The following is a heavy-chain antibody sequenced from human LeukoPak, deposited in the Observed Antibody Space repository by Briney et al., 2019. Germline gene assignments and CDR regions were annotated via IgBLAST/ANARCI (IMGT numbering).Heavy chain of an antibody. J-gene: IGHJ5*02. D-gene: IGHD3-22*01. Sequence: WASVKVSCKASGGTFSSYAISWVRQAPGQGLEWMGRIIPIFGTANYAQKFQGRVTITTDESTSTAYMELSSLRSEDTAVYYCARDPVGGYPSVVDWFDPWGQGTLVTVSS. CDR2: IIPIFGTA. CDR3: ARDPVGGYPSVVDWFDP. V-gene: IGHV1-69*05. CDR1: GGTFSSYA.